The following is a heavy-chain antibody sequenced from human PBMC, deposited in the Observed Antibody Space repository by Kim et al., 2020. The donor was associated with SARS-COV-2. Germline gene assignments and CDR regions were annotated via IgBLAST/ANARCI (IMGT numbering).Heavy chain of an antibody. CDR3: HYYYYGMDV. J-gene: IGHJ6*02. Sequence: GGSLRLSCAASGFTFSSYWMSWVRQAPGKGLEWVANIKQDGSEKYYVDSVKGRFTISRDNAKNSLYLQMNSLRAEDTAVHYCHYYYYGMDVWGQGTTVTVSS. CDR2: IKQDGSEK. CDR1: GFTFSSYW. V-gene: IGHV3-7*01.